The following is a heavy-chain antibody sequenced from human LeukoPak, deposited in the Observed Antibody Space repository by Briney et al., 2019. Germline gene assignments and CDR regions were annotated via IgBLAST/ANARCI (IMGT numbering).Heavy chain of an antibody. J-gene: IGHJ4*02. CDR1: GFTFSRYA. CDR2: ISYDGSNK. CDR3: ASVYSGSYIYDY. D-gene: IGHD1-26*01. V-gene: IGHV3-30*04. Sequence: GRSLRLSCAASGFTFSRYAMHWVRQAPGKGLEWGAVISYDGSNKYYADSVKGRFTISRDNSKNTLYLQMNSLRAEDTAVYYCASVYSGSYIYDYWGQGTLVTVSS.